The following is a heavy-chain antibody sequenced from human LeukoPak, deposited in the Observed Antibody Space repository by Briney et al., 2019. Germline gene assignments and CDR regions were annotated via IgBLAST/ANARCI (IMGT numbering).Heavy chain of an antibody. Sequence: SETLSLTCTVSGGSISSYYWSWIRQPAGKGLEWIGRIYTSGSTNYNPSLKSRVTISVDTSKNQFSLKLSSVTAADTAVYYCARRRGYYYHNWFDPWGQGTLVTVSS. V-gene: IGHV4-4*07. CDR1: GGSISSYY. J-gene: IGHJ5*02. CDR2: IYTSGST. D-gene: IGHD3-10*01. CDR3: ARRRGYYYHNWFDP.